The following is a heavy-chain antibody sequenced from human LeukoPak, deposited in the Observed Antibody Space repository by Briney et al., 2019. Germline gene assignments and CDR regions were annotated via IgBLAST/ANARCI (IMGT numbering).Heavy chain of an antibody. CDR3: GREPRTRRVFNM. J-gene: IGHJ3*02. Sequence: NPSETLSLTCTVSGGSISSYYWSWIRQPPGKGLEWIGYIYYSGSTNYNPSLKSRVTISVDTSKNQFSLKLSSVTAADTAVYYCGREPRTRRVFNMGGKGTRDPVSS. CDR1: GGSISSYY. CDR2: IYYSGST. V-gene: IGHV4-59*01.